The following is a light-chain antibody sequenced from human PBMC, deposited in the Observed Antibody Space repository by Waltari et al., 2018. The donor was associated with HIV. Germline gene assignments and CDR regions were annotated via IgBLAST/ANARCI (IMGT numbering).Light chain of an antibody. CDR2: EVN. CDR1: SSDIGYYDS. Sequence: QSALTQPASVSGSHGQSITISCTGTSSDIGYYDSVSWYQQHPGKAPKLMIYEVNNRPSGISNRFSGSKSGNTASLTISGLQAEDEADYYCSSHTTSSTLYVFGTGTKVTVL. CDR3: SSHTTSSTLYV. J-gene: IGLJ1*01. V-gene: IGLV2-14*01.